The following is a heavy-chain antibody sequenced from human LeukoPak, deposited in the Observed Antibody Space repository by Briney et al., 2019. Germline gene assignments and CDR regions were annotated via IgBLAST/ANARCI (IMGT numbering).Heavy chain of an antibody. CDR2: INPNSGGT. D-gene: IGHD5-24*01. CDR1: GYTFTGYY. CDR3: ARGRGRWLQLNNWFDP. J-gene: IGHJ5*02. V-gene: IGHV1-2*02. Sequence: ASVKVSCKASGYTFTGYYMHWVRQAPGQGLEWMGWINPNSGGTNYTQKFQGRVTMTRDTSISTAYMELSRLRSDDTAVYYCARGRGRWLQLNNWFDPWGQGTLVTVSS.